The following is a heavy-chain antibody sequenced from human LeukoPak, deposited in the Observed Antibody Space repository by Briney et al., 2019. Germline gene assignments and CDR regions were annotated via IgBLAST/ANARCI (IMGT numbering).Heavy chain of an antibody. V-gene: IGHV3-74*01. CDR1: GFTFSNYW. J-gene: IGHJ4*02. CDR2: IKTDGSIT. CDR3: SRVAIGAGTFN. D-gene: IGHD6-13*01. Sequence: GGSLRLSCAPSGFTFSNYWMYWVRQAPGRGPESVSRIKTDGSITGYADSVKGRFTVSRDNAKSTLYLQMNSLRVEDTAVYYCSRVAIGAGTFNWGQGTLVTVSS.